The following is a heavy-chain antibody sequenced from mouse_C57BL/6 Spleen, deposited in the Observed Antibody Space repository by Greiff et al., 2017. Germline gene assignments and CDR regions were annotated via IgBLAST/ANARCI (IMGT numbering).Heavy chain of an antibody. CDR2: ISSGGDYI. J-gene: IGHJ4*01. Sequence: EVKVVESGEGLVKPGGSLKLSCAASGFTFSSYAMSWVRQTPEKSLEWVAYISSGGDYIYYADTVKGRFTISRDNARNTLYLQMSSLKSEDTAMYYCTREITSYAMDYWGQGTSVTVSS. CDR3: TREITSYAMDY. CDR1: GFTFSSYA. V-gene: IGHV5-9-1*02. D-gene: IGHD1-1*01.